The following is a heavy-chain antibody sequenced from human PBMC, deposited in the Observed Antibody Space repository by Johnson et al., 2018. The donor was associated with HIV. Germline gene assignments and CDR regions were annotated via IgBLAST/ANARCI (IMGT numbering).Heavy chain of an antibody. V-gene: IGHV3-30*19. D-gene: IGHD1-26*01. J-gene: IGHJ3*02. CDR3: AKSWHSGSLYDAFHI. Sequence: QVQLVESGGGVVQPGGSLRLSCAASGFTFSSYGMHWVRQAPGKGLEWVAVISYDGSDKYHADSVKGRFTISRYSSKNTLYLEMNTLRLEDTAVYYCAKSWHSGSLYDAFHIWGQGTMVTVSS. CDR1: GFTFSSYG. CDR2: ISYDGSDK.